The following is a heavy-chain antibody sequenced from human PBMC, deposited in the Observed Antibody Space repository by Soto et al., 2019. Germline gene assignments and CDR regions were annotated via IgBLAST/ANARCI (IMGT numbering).Heavy chain of an antibody. V-gene: IGHV3-11*01. D-gene: IGHD3-10*01. J-gene: IGHJ4*02. CDR2: ISSSGSTI. CDR3: ARDKEVGYYGSGSPSLEY. CDR1: GFTFSDYY. Sequence: GGSLRLSCAATGFTFSDYYMSWIRQAPGKGLEWVSYISSSGSTIYYADSVKGRFTISRDNAKNSLYLQMNSLRAEDTAVYYCARDKEVGYYGSGSPSLEYWGQGTLVTVSS.